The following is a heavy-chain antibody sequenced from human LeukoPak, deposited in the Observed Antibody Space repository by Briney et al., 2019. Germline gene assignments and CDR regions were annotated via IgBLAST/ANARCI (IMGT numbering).Heavy chain of an antibody. CDR1: GGSISSSTYY. Sequence: SETLSLTCTVSGGSISSSTYYWGWIRQPPGKGLEWVGSVYCTRSTYYNPSLKSRVTISVDTSKNQFSLKLTSVTASDTAVYYCARGVVGATVDYWGQGTLVTVSS. D-gene: IGHD1-26*01. J-gene: IGHJ4*02. CDR2: VYCTRST. CDR3: ARGVVGATVDY. V-gene: IGHV4-39*01.